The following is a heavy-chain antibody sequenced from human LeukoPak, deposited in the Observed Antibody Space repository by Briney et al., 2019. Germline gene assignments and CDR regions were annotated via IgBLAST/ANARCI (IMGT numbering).Heavy chain of an antibody. D-gene: IGHD5-18*01. CDR2: IRYDGSNK. J-gene: IGHJ4*02. CDR3: AKVWAYSIDY. Sequence: TGGSLRLSCAASGFTFSSYGMHWVRQAPGKGLEWVAFIRYDGSNKYYADSVKGRFTISRDNSKNTLYLQMNSLRAEDTAVYYCAKVWAYSIDYWGQGTLVTVSS. V-gene: IGHV3-30*02. CDR1: GFTFSSYG.